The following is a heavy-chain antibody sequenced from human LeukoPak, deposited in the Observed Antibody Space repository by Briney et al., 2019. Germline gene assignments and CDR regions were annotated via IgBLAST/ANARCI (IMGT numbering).Heavy chain of an antibody. CDR2: IWYDGSNK. V-gene: IGHV3-33*01. Sequence: GGSLRLSCAASGFIFSNYGMHWVRQAPGKGLEWVAVIWYDGSNKYYADSAKGRFTISRDNSKNTVYLQMNSLRAEDTAVYYCARGLRNTDTFDIWGQGTMVTVSS. CDR3: ARGLRNTDTFDI. CDR1: GFIFSNYG. J-gene: IGHJ3*02.